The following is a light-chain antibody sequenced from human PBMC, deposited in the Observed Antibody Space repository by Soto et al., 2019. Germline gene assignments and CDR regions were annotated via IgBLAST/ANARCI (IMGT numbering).Light chain of an antibody. CDR2: EVT. J-gene: IGLJ1*01. V-gene: IGLV2-14*01. Sequence: QSALTQPASVSGSPGQWITISCTGISSDIGGYNSVSWYQQHPGKAPKLMIYEVTNRPSGVSNRFSGSESGNTASLTISGLQAEDEADYYCSSHTSSRTYVFGTGTKLTVL. CDR3: SSHTSSRTYV. CDR1: SSDIGGYNS.